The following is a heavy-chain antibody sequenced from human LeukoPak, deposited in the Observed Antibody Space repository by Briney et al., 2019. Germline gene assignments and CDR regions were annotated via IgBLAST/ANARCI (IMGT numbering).Heavy chain of an antibody. Sequence: GWSLRLSCASSGCTFSSYAMSWVRQAPGKGLEGVSGRSGSGGRAYYADSEKGRCTISRDHYTNTLSLQINRLGAEDTAVYYCAKVRERSVAGTVEYWGQGTLVTAS. CDR3: AKVRERSVAGTVEY. CDR1: GCTFSSYA. V-gene: IGHV3-23*01. CDR2: RSGSGGRA. D-gene: IGHD6-19*01. J-gene: IGHJ4*02.